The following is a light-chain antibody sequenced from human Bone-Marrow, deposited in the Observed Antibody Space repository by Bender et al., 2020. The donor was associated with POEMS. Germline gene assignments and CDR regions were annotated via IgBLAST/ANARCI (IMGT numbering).Light chain of an antibody. V-gene: IGLV1-44*01. CDR1: SSKFGSYP. Sequence: QSVLTQPPSASGTPGQRVTISCSGSSSKFGSYPVNWYQQLPGAAPKLVIFNNSQRPSGVPDRFSGSNSGTSASLAISGLLSDDEADFYCATWDESLSGWVFGGGTKLTVL. CDR3: ATWDESLSGWV. J-gene: IGLJ3*02. CDR2: NNS.